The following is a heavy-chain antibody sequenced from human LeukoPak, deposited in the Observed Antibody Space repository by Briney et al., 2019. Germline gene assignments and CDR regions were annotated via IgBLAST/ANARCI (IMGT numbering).Heavy chain of an antibody. J-gene: IGHJ1*01. V-gene: IGHV3-74*01. Sequence: GGSLRLSCAASGFTFSTYWIHWVRQAPGKGLVWVSRIKSDGGTNYADSVKGRFTISRDNAKKTVSLQMNSLRPEDTGVCYCARAPSEIGGYYPEYFRHWGQGTLVTVSS. CDR1: GFTFSTYW. CDR3: ARAPSEIGGYYPEYFRH. CDR2: IKSDGGT. D-gene: IGHD3-22*01.